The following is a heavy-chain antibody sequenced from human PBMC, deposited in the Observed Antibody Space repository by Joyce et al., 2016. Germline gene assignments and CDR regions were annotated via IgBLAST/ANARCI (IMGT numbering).Heavy chain of an antibody. CDR1: GDSISTSSYY. V-gene: IGHV4-39*01. CDR2: IYKSGST. J-gene: IGHJ4*02. Sequence: QLHLQESGPGLVKPSETLSLTCIVSGDSISTSSYYWGWIRQPPGKGLEWIGSIYKSGSTYYNPSLRSRGTMSVDTSKNQFSLKLSSVTAADTAMYYCASLQWLEERSFDYWGQGTPVTVST. D-gene: IGHD6-19*01. CDR3: ASLQWLEERSFDY.